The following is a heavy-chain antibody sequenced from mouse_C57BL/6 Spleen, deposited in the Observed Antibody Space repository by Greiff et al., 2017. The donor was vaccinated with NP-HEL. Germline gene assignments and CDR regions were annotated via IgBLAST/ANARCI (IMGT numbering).Heavy chain of an antibody. CDR3: ALYDGYSAWFAY. D-gene: IGHD2-3*01. J-gene: IGHJ3*01. Sequence: QVQLQQPGAELVKPGASVKMSCKASGYTFTSYWITWVKQRPGQGLEWIGDIYPGSGSTNYNEKFKSKATLTVDTSSSTAYMQLGSLTSEDYAVYYCALYDGYSAWFAYWGQGTRVTVSA. CDR2: IYPGSGST. CDR1: GYTFTSYW. V-gene: IGHV1-55*01.